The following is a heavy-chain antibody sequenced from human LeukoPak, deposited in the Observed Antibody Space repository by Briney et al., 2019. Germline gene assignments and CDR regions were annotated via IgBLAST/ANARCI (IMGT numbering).Heavy chain of an antibody. J-gene: IGHJ4*02. CDR1: GFTFSSQG. CDR3: AKDDAWLQYGN. Sequence: GGTLRLSCAASGFTFSSQGMNWVRQAPGKGLEWVAGISPNGVNTYYADSVKGRFTISRDNSKGTVYLQMNSLRPEDTAVYYCAKDDAWLQYGNWGRGTLVTVSS. CDR2: ISPNGVNT. V-gene: IGHV3-23*01. D-gene: IGHD5-24*01.